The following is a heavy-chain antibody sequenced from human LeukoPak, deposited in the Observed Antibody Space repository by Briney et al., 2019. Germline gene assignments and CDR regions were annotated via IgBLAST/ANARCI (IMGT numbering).Heavy chain of an antibody. CDR1: GYTFTGYY. D-gene: IGHD2-15*01. J-gene: IGHJ5*02. CDR3: ARGGANGYCSGGSCYYWFDP. Sequence: ASVKVSCKASGYTFTGYYMHWVRQAPGQGLEWMGWINPNSGGTSYAQTFQGRVTMTRDTSISTAYMEVSRLRSDDTAVYYCARGGANGYCSGGSCYYWFDPWGQGTLVTVSS. CDR2: INPNSGGT. V-gene: IGHV1-2*02.